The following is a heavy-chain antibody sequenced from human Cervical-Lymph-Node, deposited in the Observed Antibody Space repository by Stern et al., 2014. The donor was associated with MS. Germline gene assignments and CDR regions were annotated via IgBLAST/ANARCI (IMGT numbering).Heavy chain of an antibody. J-gene: IGHJ6*02. Sequence: QLVESGGGLAQPGRSLRLSCAASGFTFDDYAMHWVRQAPGKGLEWISGISWNSGSIGYADSVKGRFTISRDNAKNSLYLQMNSLRAEDTALYYCAKDMGNYYYGMDVWGQGTTVTVSS. D-gene: IGHD6-13*01. CDR1: GFTFDDYA. CDR2: ISWNSGSI. V-gene: IGHV3-9*01. CDR3: AKDMGNYYYGMDV.